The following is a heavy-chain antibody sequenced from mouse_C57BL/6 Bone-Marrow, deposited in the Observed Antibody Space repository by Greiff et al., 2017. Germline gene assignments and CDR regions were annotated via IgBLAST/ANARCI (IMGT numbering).Heavy chain of an antibody. J-gene: IGHJ3*01. CDR1: GYTFTSYW. CDR2: IDPSDSYT. Sequence: QVQLQQPGAELVRPGTSVKLSCKASGYTFTSYWMHWVKQRPGQGLEWIGVIDPSDSYTNYNQKFKGKATLTVDTSSSTAYMQLSSLTSEDSAVYYCAGNRLWGNPSGFAYWGQGTLVTVSA. V-gene: IGHV1-59*01. CDR3: AGNRLWGNPSGFAY. D-gene: IGHD2-1*01.